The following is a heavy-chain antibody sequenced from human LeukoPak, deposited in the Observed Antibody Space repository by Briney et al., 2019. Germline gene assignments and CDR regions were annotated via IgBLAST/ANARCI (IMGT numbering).Heavy chain of an antibody. Sequence: SETLSLTCTVSGGSISSSSYYWGWIRQPAGKGLEWIGRIYTSGSTNYNPSLKSRVTMSVDTSKNQFSLKLSSVTAADTAVYYCARGPTFRWLVRGAFDIWGQGTMVTVSS. J-gene: IGHJ3*02. V-gene: IGHV4-61*02. D-gene: IGHD6-19*01. CDR3: ARGPTFRWLVRGAFDI. CDR2: IYTSGST. CDR1: GGSISSSSYY.